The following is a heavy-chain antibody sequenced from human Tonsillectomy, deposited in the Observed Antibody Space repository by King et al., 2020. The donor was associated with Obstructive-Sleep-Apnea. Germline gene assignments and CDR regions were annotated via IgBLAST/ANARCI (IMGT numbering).Heavy chain of an antibody. D-gene: IGHD3-3*01. CDR3: AKYYDFWSGYYLNLDY. J-gene: IGHJ4*02. Sequence: VQLVESGGGLVQPGGSLRLSCAASGFTFSNYAMSWVRQAPGKGLEWVSVISGPGGSTYYADSVKGRFTISRDNSKNTLYLQMNSLRAEDTAVYYCAKYYDFWSGYYLNLDYWGQGTLVTVSS. V-gene: IGHV3-23*04. CDR1: GFTFSNYA. CDR2: ISGPGGST.